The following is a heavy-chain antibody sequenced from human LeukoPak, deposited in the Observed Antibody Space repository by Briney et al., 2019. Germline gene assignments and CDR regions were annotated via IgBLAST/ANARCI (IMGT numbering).Heavy chain of an antibody. V-gene: IGHV1-2*02. Sequence: ASVKVSCKASGGTFSSYAISWVRQAPGQGLEWMGWINPNSGGTNYAQKFQGRVTMTRDTSISTAYMELSRLRSDDTAVYYCARGSPTYYYDSSGYQTHDYWGQGTLVTVSS. CDR3: ARGSPTYYYDSSGYQTHDY. CDR1: GGTFSSYA. D-gene: IGHD3-22*01. J-gene: IGHJ4*02. CDR2: INPNSGGT.